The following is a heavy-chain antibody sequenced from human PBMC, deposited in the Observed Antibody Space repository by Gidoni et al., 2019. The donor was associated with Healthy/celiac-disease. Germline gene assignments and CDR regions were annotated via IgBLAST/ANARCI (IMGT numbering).Heavy chain of an antibody. CDR1: GFTISSYS. CDR2: ISSNSRYI. D-gene: IGHD2-8*02. Sequence: EVQLVESGGGLVKPGGSRSLSCAASGFTISSYSMNWVRQAPGKGLEWVSSISSNSRYIYYADSVKGRFTISRDNAKNSLYLQMNSLRAEDTAVYDCARDSKRGGVNYYFDYWGQGTLVTVSS. V-gene: IGHV3-21*01. J-gene: IGHJ4*02. CDR3: ARDSKRGGVNYYFDY.